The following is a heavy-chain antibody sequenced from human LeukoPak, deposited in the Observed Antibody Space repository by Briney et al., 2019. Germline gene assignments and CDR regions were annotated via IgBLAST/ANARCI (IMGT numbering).Heavy chain of an antibody. V-gene: IGHV4-61*01. CDR3: ARDSNGSGIEDY. CDR1: GGSISSSSYY. CDR2: IYSSGST. Sequence: SETLSLTCTVSGGSISSSSYYWGWIRQPPGKGLEWIGYIYSSGSTNYNPSLKSRVTISVDTTKNQFSLKLSSVTAADTAVYYCARDSNGSGIEDYWGQGTLVTASS. J-gene: IGHJ4*02. D-gene: IGHD3-10*01.